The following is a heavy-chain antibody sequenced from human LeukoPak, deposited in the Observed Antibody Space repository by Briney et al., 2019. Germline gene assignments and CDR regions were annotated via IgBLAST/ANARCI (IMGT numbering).Heavy chain of an antibody. V-gene: IGHV3-21*06. J-gene: IGHJ4*02. CDR1: GFTFSSYA. D-gene: IGHD3-22*01. CDR2: ISGRSADI. Sequence: GGSLRLSCAASGFTFSSYAMNWVRQAPGKGLEWVSSISGRSADIYYADSVKGRFTISRDNAKNSVFLQMNNLRVEDTAIYYCARRGYYDSSGYDYWGQGTPVTVSS. CDR3: ARRGYYDSSGYDY.